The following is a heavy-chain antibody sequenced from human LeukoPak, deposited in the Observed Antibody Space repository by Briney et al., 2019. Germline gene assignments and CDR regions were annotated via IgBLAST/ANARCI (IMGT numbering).Heavy chain of an antibody. J-gene: IGHJ5*02. CDR2: IYYSGST. Sequence: SETLSLTCTVSGGSVSSGSYYWSWIRQPPGKGLEWIGYIYYSGSTNYNPSLKSRVTISVDTSQNQFSLKLSSVTAADTAVYYCARGVTKWFWFDPWGQGTLVTVSS. D-gene: IGHD3-22*01. CDR3: ARGVTKWFWFDP. CDR1: GGSVSSGSYY. V-gene: IGHV4-61*01.